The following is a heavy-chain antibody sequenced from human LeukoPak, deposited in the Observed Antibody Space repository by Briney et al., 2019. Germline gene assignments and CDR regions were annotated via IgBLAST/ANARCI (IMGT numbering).Heavy chain of an antibody. V-gene: IGHV3-21*01. D-gene: IGHD2-21*02. Sequence: AGGSLRLSCAASGFTFSSYSMNWVRQAPGEGLEWVSSISSSSSYIYYADSVKGRFTISRDNAKNSLYLQMNSLRAEDTAVYYCARLLVTAIPEYYFDYWGQGTLVTVSS. CDR3: ARLLVTAIPEYYFDY. CDR1: GFTFSSYS. CDR2: ISSSSSYI. J-gene: IGHJ4*02.